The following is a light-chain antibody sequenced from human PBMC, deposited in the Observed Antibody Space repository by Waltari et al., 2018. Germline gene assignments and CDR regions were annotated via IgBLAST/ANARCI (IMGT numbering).Light chain of an antibody. CDR2: TSS. Sequence: QLTQSPSSLSASVGDRVTITCRASQDITTYLAWYQIKPGKAPKLLISTSSTLQTVVPSRFSGSGSGPDFTLTITSLQPEDLATYYCQQLNTYPYTFGQGTKLEIK. V-gene: IGKV1-9*01. CDR3: QQLNTYPYT. CDR1: QDITTY. J-gene: IGKJ2*01.